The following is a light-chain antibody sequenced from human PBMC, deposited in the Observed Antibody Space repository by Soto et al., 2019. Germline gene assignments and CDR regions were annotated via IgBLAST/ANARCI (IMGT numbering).Light chain of an antibody. CDR2: DVS. V-gene: IGLV2-14*03. CDR1: SSDVGGYNY. CDR3: SSYTSSSTHWV. J-gene: IGLJ3*02. Sequence: QSALTQPASVSGSPGQSMTISCTGTSSDVGGYNYVSWYQHHPGKAPKLIIYDVSNRPAGVSNRFSGSKSGNTASLTISGLQAEDESDYYCSSYTSSSTHWVFGGGTKLTVL.